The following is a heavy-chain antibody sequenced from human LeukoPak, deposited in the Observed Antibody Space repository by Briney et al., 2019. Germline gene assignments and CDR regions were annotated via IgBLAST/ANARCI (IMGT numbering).Heavy chain of an antibody. CDR3: ARGVWGYYYDSNGYYLDY. D-gene: IGHD3-22*01. J-gene: IGHJ4*02. V-gene: IGHV1-8*03. CDR1: GYTFTSYD. CDR2: MSPNSDNT. Sequence: ASVKVSCKASGYTFTSYDINWVRQATGQGLEWMGWMSPNSDNTGYAQKFQGRVTITRNTSINTAYMELSSLRSEDTAVYYCARGVWGYYYDSNGYYLDYWGQGTLVTVSS.